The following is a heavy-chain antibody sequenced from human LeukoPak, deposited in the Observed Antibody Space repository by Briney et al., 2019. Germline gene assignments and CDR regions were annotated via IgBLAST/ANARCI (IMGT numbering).Heavy chain of an antibody. D-gene: IGHD1-26*01. CDR3: VRDSGSYNFDF. CDR1: GFTFSSYG. V-gene: IGHV3-21*01. Sequence: GGSLRLSCAASGFTFSSYGMHWVRQAPGKGLEWVSSISSSSSYIYYADSVKGRFTISRDNAKNSLYLQMNSLRAEDTAVYFCVRDSGSYNFDFWGQGTLVTVSS. J-gene: IGHJ4*02. CDR2: ISSSSSYI.